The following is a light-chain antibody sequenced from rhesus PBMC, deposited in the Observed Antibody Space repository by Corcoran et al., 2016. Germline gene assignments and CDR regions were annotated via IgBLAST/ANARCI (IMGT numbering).Light chain of an antibody. CDR2: AAS. V-gene: IGKV1-44*01. CDR3: QQHNSHPYS. CDR1: QTISSY. J-gene: IGKJ2*01. Sequence: DIQMTQSPSSLSASVGDRVTITCRASQTISSYLAWYQQKPGKVPKLLIYAASSLESGVPSRFSGSGSGTELTLTISSLQSEDFATYYCQQHNSHPYSFGQGTKVEIK.